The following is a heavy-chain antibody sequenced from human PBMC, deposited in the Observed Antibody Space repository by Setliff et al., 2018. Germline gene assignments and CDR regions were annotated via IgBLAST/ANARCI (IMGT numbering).Heavy chain of an antibody. D-gene: IGHD6-13*01. CDR3: ATSIAAAALHDAFDI. V-gene: IGHV3-11*04. CDR1: GFTFSDYY. CDR2: ISSSGSTI. J-gene: IGHJ3*02. Sequence: GGSLRLSCAASGFTFSDYYMSWIRQAPGKGLEWVSYISSSGSTISYADSVKGRFTISRDNAKNSLYLQMNSLRAEDTAVYYCATSIAAAALHDAFDIWGQGTMVTVSS.